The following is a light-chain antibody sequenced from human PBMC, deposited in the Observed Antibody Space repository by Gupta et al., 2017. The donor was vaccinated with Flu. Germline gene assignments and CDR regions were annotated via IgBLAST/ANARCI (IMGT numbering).Light chain of an antibody. J-gene: IGKJ4*01. Sequence: DIQMTQSPSSLSASVGDRVTITCRASQSVSGYVNWYQQSPGKAPKLLISDVSNTQSEVPSQSSGRRSGTDFSLTISNLQAETSPTQFFRQGFTVPLTFSGGTKVDIK. CDR2: DVS. CDR1: QSVSGY. V-gene: IGKV1-39*01. CDR3: RQGFTVPLT.